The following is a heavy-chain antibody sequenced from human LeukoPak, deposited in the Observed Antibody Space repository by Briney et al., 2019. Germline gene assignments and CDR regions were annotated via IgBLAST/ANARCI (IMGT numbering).Heavy chain of an antibody. D-gene: IGHD3-9*01. Sequence: GASVKVSCKASGYTFTGYYMHWVRQAPGQGLEWMGWINPNSGGTNYAQKFQGRVTMTRDTSISTAYMELSRLRSDDTAVYYCASGYYDILTGDDAFDIWGQGTMVTVSS. V-gene: IGHV1-2*02. CDR3: ASGYYDILTGDDAFDI. J-gene: IGHJ3*02. CDR1: GYTFTGYY. CDR2: INPNSGGT.